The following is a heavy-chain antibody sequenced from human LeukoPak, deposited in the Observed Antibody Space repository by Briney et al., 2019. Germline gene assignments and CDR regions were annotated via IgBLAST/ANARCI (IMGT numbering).Heavy chain of an antibody. Sequence: SETLSLTCTVSGGSISSGGYYWSWIRQHPGKGLEWIGYIYYSGSTYYNPSLKSRVTISVDTSKNQFSLKLSSVTAADTAVYYCARGRYYNVFFDYWGREPWSPSPQ. CDR2: IYYSGST. CDR1: GGSISSGGYY. V-gene: IGHV4-31*03. D-gene: IGHD3-10*01. CDR3: ARGRYYNVFFDY. J-gene: IGHJ4*02.